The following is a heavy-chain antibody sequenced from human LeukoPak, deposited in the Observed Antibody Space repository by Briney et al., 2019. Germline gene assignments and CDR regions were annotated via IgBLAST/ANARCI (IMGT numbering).Heavy chain of an antibody. V-gene: IGHV4-4*07. J-gene: IGHJ4*02. CDR1: GDSVSTYY. CDR2: IYISGTP. CDR3: AREKMTTITTIDY. D-gene: IGHD4-11*01. Sequence: PSDTLSLTCSVSGDSVSTYYWTWIRQPAGKGLEWIGRIYISGTPNYNPSLRGRVTMSIDTSMNQFSLKLTSVTAVDTAVYYCAREKMTTITTIDYWGQGTLVTVSS.